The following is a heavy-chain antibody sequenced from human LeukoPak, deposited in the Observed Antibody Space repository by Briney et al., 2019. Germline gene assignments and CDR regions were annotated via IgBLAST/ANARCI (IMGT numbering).Heavy chain of an antibody. CDR2: IYTSGST. J-gene: IGHJ4*02. CDR3: AVQDYYDSSGYYFGFRIDY. CDR1: GGSISSYY. D-gene: IGHD3-22*01. Sequence: SETLSLTCTVSGGSISSYYWSWIRQPAGKGLEWIGRIYTSGSTNYNPSLKSRVTISVDTSKNQFSLKLSSVTAADTAVYYCAVQDYYDSSGYYFGFRIDYWGQGTLVTVSS. V-gene: IGHV4-4*07.